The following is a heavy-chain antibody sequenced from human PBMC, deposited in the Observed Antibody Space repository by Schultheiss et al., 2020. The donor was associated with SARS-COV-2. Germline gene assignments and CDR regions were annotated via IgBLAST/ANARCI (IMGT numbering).Heavy chain of an antibody. CDR1: GFTFSNAW. J-gene: IGHJ4*02. CDR2: IKSKTDGGTT. V-gene: IGHV3-15*07. CDR3: TTINGYYDMLTGRIGYYFDY. D-gene: IGHD3-9*01. Sequence: GSLRLSCAASGFTFSNAWMNWVRQAPGKGLEWVGRIKSKTDGGTTDYAAPVKGRVTISRDDSKNTLYLQMNSLKTEDTAVYYCTTINGYYDMLTGRIGYYFDYWGQGTLVTVSS.